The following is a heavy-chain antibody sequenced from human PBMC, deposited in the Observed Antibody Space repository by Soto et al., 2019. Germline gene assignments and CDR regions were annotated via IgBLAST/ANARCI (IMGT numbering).Heavy chain of an antibody. Sequence: ASVKVSCKASGYTFTNYGISWVRQAPGQGLEWMGWISAYNGNTNYAQKLQGRVTMTTDTSTSTAYMELRSLRPDDTAVYYCARDRVDYGYYYYGMDVWGQGTTVTVSS. J-gene: IGHJ6*02. CDR3: ARDRVDYGYYYYGMDV. D-gene: IGHD4-17*01. V-gene: IGHV1-18*01. CDR1: GYTFTNYG. CDR2: ISAYNGNT.